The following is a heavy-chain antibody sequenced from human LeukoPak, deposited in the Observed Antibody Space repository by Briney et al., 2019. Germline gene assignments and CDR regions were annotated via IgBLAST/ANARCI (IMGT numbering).Heavy chain of an antibody. Sequence: PGGSLRLSCAASGFTFSNAWMSWVRQAPGKGLEWVGRIKSKTDGGTTDYAAPVKGRFTISRDDSKNTLYLQMNSLKTEDTAVYYCTTRVLRYFDWLHSFDYWGQGTLVTVSS. J-gene: IGHJ4*02. CDR3: TTRVLRYFDWLHSFDY. CDR2: IKSKTDGGTT. D-gene: IGHD3-9*01. CDR1: GFTFSNAW. V-gene: IGHV3-15*01.